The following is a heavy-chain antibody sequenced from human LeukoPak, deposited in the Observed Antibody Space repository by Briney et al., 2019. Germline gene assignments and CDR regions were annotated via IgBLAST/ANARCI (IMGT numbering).Heavy chain of an antibody. CDR1: GYTFTGYY. Sequence: ASVKVSCKASGYTFTGYYMHWVRQAPGQGLEWMGWINPNSGGTNYAQKFQGRVTMTRDTSISTAYMELSRLRSDDTAVYYCALENSSSSWFDPWGQGTLVTVSS. CDR2: INPNSGGT. D-gene: IGHD6-6*01. CDR3: ALENSSSSWFDP. J-gene: IGHJ5*02. V-gene: IGHV1-2*02.